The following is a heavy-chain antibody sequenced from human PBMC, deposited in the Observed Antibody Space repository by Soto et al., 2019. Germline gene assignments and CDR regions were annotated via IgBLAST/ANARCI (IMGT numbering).Heavy chain of an antibody. Sequence: PSETLSLTCTVSGGSISSYYWSWIRQPPGKGLEWIGYIYYSGSTNYNPSLKSRVTISVDTSKNQFSLKLSSVTAADTAVYYCARGRGTVTYYYYYGMDVWGQGTTVTSP. V-gene: IGHV4-59*01. CDR2: IYYSGST. CDR3: ARGRGTVTYYYYYGMDV. J-gene: IGHJ6*02. D-gene: IGHD4-17*01. CDR1: GGSISSYY.